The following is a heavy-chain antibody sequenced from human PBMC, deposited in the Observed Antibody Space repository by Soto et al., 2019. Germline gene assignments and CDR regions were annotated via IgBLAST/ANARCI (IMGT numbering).Heavy chain of an antibody. CDR1: CGSISSGGYS. CDR3: ARVQSP. Sequence: SETLSLTCAVSCGSISSGGYSWSWIRQPPGKGLEWIGYIYHSGSTYYNPSLKSRVTISVDRSKNQFSLKLSSVTAADTAVYYCARVQSPWGQGTLVTVPS. J-gene: IGHJ5*02. CDR2: IYHSGST. V-gene: IGHV4-30-2*01.